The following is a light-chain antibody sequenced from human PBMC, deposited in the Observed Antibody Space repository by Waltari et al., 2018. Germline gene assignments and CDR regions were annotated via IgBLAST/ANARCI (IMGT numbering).Light chain of an antibody. V-gene: IGKV2-28*01. J-gene: IGKJ1*01. Sequence: DIVLTQSPLSLPVTPGEPASISCRSSRSLLHSNGYNYLGWYLQKPGQSPQLLIYLASSRASGVPDRFSGSGSDTDFTLKISRVEADDVGVYYCMQALQTPPTFGQGTKVEIK. CDR2: LAS. CDR1: RSLLHSNGYNY. CDR3: MQALQTPPT.